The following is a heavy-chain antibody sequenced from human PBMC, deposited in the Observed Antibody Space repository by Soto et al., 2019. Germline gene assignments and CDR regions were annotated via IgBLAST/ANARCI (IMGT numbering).Heavy chain of an antibody. V-gene: IGHV3-33*01. D-gene: IGHD3-10*01. CDR3: ARCDYYGSGSYDY. CDR2: IWYDGSNK. Sequence: QVQLVESGGGVVQPERSLRLSCAASGFTFSSYGMHWLRQAPGKGLEWVAVIWYDGSNKYYADSVKGRFTISRDNSKNTLYLQMNSRRAEDTAVYYCARCDYYGSGSYDYWGQGTLVTVSS. CDR1: GFTFSSYG. J-gene: IGHJ4*02.